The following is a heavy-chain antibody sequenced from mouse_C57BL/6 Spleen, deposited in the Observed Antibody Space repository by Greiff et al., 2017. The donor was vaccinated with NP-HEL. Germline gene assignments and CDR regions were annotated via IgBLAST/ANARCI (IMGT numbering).Heavy chain of an antibody. Sequence: QVQLQQSGAELARPGASVKLSCKASGYTFTSYGISWVKQRTGQGLEWIGEIYPRSGNTYYNEKFKGKATLTADKSSRTAYMELRSLTSEDSAVYFCVTAWFAYWGQGTLVTVSA. CDR3: VTAWFAY. CDR1: GYTFTSYG. J-gene: IGHJ3*01. V-gene: IGHV1-81*01. CDR2: IYPRSGNT.